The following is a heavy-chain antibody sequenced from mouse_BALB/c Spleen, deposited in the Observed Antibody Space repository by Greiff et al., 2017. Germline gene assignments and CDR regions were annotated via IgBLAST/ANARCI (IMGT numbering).Heavy chain of an antibody. J-gene: IGHJ4*01. CDR1: GYTFTSYY. V-gene: IGHV1S56*01. CDR3: ARSHYYYGSSDPYAMDY. D-gene: IGHD1-1*01. Sequence: QVQLQQSGPELVNPGASVRISCKASGYTFTSYYIHWVKQRPGQGLEWIGWIYPGNVNTKYNEKFKGKATLTADKSSSTAYMQLSSLTSEDTAVYYCARSHYYYGSSDPYAMDYWGQGTSVTVSS. CDR2: IYPGNVNT.